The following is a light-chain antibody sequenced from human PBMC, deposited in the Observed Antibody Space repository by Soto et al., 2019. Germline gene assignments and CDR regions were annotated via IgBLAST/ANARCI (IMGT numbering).Light chain of an antibody. CDR3: QQYGSSGT. CDR1: QSVSNNY. J-gene: IGKJ1*01. CDR2: GAS. Sequence: EIVLTQSPCPLSVSPGERATLSCRASQSVSNNYLAWYQQKPGQAPRLLIYGASNRATGIPDRFSGSGSGTDFTLTISRLEPEDFAVYYCQQYGSSGTFGQGTKVDIK. V-gene: IGKV3-20*01.